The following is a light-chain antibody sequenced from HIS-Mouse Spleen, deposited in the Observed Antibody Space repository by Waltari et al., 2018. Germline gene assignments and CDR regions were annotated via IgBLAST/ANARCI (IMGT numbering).Light chain of an antibody. Sequence: QSVLTQPPSASGTPGQRVTISCSGSSSNIGSNYVYWYQQLPGTAPKHLIYGNNRRPSGVPDRFSGSKAGTSASLAISGLRSEDEADYYCAAWDDSLSGYVFGTGTKVTVL. CDR3: AAWDDSLSGYV. V-gene: IGLV1-47*01. J-gene: IGLJ1*01. CDR2: GNN. CDR1: SSNIGSNY.